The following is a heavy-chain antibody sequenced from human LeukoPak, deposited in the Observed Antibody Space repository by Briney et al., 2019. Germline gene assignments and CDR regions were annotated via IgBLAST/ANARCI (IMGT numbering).Heavy chain of an antibody. Sequence: ASVKVSCKASGYTFTGYYMHWVRQAPGQGLEWMGWINPNSGGTNYAQKFQGRVTMTRDTSISTAYMELSRLRSDDTAVYYCATVDTAMERGLDYWGQGTLVTVSS. V-gene: IGHV1-2*02. CDR3: ATVDTAMERGLDY. J-gene: IGHJ4*02. CDR2: INPNSGGT. CDR1: GYTFTGYY. D-gene: IGHD5-18*01.